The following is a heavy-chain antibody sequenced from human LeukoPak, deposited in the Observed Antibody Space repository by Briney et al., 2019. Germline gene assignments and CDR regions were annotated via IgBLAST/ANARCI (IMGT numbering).Heavy chain of an antibody. D-gene: IGHD3-10*01. CDR3: ARDPGFGEFGFDY. CDR2: INPNSGGT. J-gene: IGHJ4*02. Sequence: ASVKVSCKASVYTFTGYYMHWVRQAPGQGLEWMGWINPNSGGTNYAQKFQGRVTMTRDTSISTAYMELSRLRSDDTAVYYCARDPGFGEFGFDYWGQGTLVTVSS. V-gene: IGHV1-2*02. CDR1: VYTFTGYY.